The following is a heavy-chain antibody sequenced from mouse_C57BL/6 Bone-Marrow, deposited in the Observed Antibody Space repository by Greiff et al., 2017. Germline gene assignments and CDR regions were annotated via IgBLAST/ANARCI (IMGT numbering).Heavy chain of an antibody. J-gene: IGHJ1*03. CDR1: GFSFTSYC. CDR3: AKSGGCYWSYFDV. Sequence: VQLQQSGPGLVQPSPSLSISCTASGFSFTSYCVHWVSQCPGKGLEWLGVIWRGGSTDYNAAFMARLTIPKDNSKSQVSFKMNSLQAADTAEYYCAKSGGCYWSYFDVWGTGTTVTVSS. D-gene: IGHD1-1*02. CDR2: IWRGGST. V-gene: IGHV2-5*01.